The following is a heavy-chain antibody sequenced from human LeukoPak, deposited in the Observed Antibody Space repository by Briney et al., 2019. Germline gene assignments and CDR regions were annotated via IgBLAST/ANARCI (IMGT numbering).Heavy chain of an antibody. D-gene: IGHD1/OR15-1a*01. J-gene: IGHJ4*02. V-gene: IGHV4-4*02. CDR2: IYHSGST. CDR1: GGSISSSNW. CDR3: ARGTTASDLDGTAY. Sequence: SGTLSLTCAVSGGSISSSNWWSWVRQPPGKGLEWIGEIYHSGSTNYNPSLKSRVTISVDTPKNQFSLKVNFVTAADTAVYYCARGTTASDLDGTAYWGQGTLVTVSS.